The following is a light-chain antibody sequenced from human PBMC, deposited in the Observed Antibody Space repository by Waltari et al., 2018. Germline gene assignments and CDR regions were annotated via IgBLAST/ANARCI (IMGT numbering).Light chain of an antibody. CDR3: QQYNNWPLT. Sequence: ETVMTQSPATLSVSPGERATLSCRASQSVSSNLAWYQQKPGQAPRLLIYGASTSATGIPARFSGSWSETEFTLTISSLQSEDFAVYYCQQYNNWPLTFGGGTKVEIK. J-gene: IGKJ4*01. CDR1: QSVSSN. V-gene: IGKV3-15*01. CDR2: GAS.